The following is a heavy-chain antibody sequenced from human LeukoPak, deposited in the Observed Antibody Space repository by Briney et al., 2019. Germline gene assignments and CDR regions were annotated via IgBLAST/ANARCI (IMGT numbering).Heavy chain of an antibody. V-gene: IGHV3-23*01. CDR1: GFTFSIYA. CDR3: AKCGGWSYYFDY. D-gene: IGHD6-19*01. Sequence: GGSLRLSCAASGFTFSIYAMSWVRQAPGKGLEWVSAISGSGGSTYYADSVKGRFTISRDNSKNTLYLQMNSLRAEDTAVYYCAKCGGWSYYFDYWGQGTLVTVSS. CDR2: ISGSGGST. J-gene: IGHJ4*02.